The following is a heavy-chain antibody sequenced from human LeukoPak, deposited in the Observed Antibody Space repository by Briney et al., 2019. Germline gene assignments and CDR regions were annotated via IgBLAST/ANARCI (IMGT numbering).Heavy chain of an antibody. CDR2: INPNSGAT. Sequence: GASVTVSCKSSGYTFIDYYIHWVRQAPGQGLEWMGWINPNSGATKYAQKFQGRVSMTRDTSINTAYMDLTNLRSDDTAIFYCARVKKLMPEFEFWGQGTLVTVSS. J-gene: IGHJ4*02. D-gene: IGHD2-2*01. CDR3: ARVKKLMPEFEF. V-gene: IGHV1-2*02. CDR1: GYTFIDYY.